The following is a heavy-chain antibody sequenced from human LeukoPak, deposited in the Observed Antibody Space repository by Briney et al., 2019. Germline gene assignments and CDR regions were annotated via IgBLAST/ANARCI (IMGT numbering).Heavy chain of an antibody. CDR1: GGTFSSYA. Sequence: SVKVSCKASGGTFSSYATSWVRQAPGQGLEWMGRIIPILGIANYAQKFQGRVTITADKSTSTAYMELSSLRSEDTAVYYCARDYGPSPVDTGPRAVHFDYWGQGTLVTVSS. V-gene: IGHV1-69*04. CDR3: ARDYGPSPVDTGPRAVHFDY. D-gene: IGHD5-18*01. CDR2: IIPILGIA. J-gene: IGHJ4*02.